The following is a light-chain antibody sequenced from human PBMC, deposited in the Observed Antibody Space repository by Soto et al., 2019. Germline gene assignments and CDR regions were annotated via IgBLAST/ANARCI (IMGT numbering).Light chain of an antibody. CDR1: HNIGNN. V-gene: IGKV3-15*01. Sequence: VVLTQSPATLSVSPGETATFSCRASHNIGNNLAWYQHKPGQAPRLLISYASSGATGIPGRFSGSGSGTEFALTIRRLQSEDSAVYYCQHFYNWPVTFGGGTKVEL. CDR2: YAS. J-gene: IGKJ4*01. CDR3: QHFYNWPVT.